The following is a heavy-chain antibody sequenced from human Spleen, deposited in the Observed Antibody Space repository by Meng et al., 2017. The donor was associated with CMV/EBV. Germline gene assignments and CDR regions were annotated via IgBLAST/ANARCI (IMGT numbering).Heavy chain of an antibody. CDR1: GFTFSGYS. J-gene: IGHJ6*02. CDR2: ISSSSSYI. Sequence: GGSLRLSCVASGFTFSGYSMNWVRQAPGKGLEWVSSISSSSSYIYYADSVKGRFTISRDNAKNSLYLQMNSLRAEDTAVYYCARDLSSGWSDYYYYGMDVWGQGTTVTVSS. CDR3: ARDLSSGWSDYYYYGMDV. D-gene: IGHD6-19*01. V-gene: IGHV3-21*01.